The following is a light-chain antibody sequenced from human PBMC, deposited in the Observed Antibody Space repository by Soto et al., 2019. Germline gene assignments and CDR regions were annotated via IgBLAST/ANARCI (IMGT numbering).Light chain of an antibody. CDR3: SSFTRINTEV. CDR2: EVS. CDR1: SSDIGIYDY. J-gene: IGLJ2*01. V-gene: IGLV2-14*01. Sequence: QSALTQPASVSASPGQSITISCIGTSSDIGIYDYVSWYQQHPGKAPKLIIYEVSHRPSGVSGRFSGSKSGNTASLTISGLQAEDEADYYCSSFTRINTEVFGGGTKLTVL.